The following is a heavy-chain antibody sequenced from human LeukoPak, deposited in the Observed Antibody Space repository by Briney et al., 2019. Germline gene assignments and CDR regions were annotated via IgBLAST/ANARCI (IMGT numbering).Heavy chain of an antibody. J-gene: IGHJ4*02. CDR1: GFTFSRYG. V-gene: IGHV3-30*02. CDR2: IRYDGSNK. CDR3: AKFKIAARQFDY. D-gene: IGHD6-6*01. Sequence: PGGSLRLSCAASGFTFSRYGMHWVRQAPGKGLEWVAFIRYDGSNKYYADSVKGRFTISRDNSKNTLYLQMNSLRAEDTAVYYCAKFKIAARQFDYWGQGTLVTVSS.